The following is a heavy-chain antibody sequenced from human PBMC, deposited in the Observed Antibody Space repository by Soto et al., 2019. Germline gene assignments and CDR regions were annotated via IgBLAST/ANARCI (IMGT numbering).Heavy chain of an antibody. D-gene: IGHD2-8*01. Sequence: WETLSLNCTASGGSISSYYWSLIREPAGKGLEWIWRNYASWVTNYNPSLKSRITIAIDTSRNHFFLKLTSLTAANPGVYYFWRMLSNFFDPWGQGTLVTVSS. J-gene: IGHJ5*01. V-gene: IGHV4-4*07. CDR1: GGSISSYY. CDR2: NYASWVT. CDR3: WRMLSNFFDP.